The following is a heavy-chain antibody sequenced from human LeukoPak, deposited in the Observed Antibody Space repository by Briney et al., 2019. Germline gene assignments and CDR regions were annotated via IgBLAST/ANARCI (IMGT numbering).Heavy chain of an antibody. CDR1: GYTFTSYA. Sequence: ASVKVSCKASGYTFTSYAMHWVRQAPGQRLERMGWINAGNGNTKYSQKFQGRVTITRDTSASTAYMELSSLRSEDTAVYYCARGSGYYYVDAFDIWGQGTMVTVSS. D-gene: IGHD3-22*01. V-gene: IGHV1-3*01. CDR2: INAGNGNT. J-gene: IGHJ3*02. CDR3: ARGSGYYYVDAFDI.